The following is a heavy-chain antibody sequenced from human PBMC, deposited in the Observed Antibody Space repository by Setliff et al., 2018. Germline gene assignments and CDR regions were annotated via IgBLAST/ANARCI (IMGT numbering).Heavy chain of an antibody. V-gene: IGHV3-23*01. CDR2: LSGSGGST. CDR3: ARCSSWHGHYPHFNY. Sequence: ETLSLTCAVSGYSISNGFYWGWIRQSPGKGLEWVSSLSGSGGSTFYADSVQGRFTISRDNSQNTLYLQMNSLRAEDTAIYYCARCSSWHGHYPHFNYWGQGTLVTVSS. J-gene: IGHJ4*02. D-gene: IGHD6-13*01. CDR1: GYSISNGF.